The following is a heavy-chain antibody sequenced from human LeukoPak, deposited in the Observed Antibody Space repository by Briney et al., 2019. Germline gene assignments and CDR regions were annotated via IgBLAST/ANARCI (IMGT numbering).Heavy chain of an antibody. CDR2: IYTSGST. CDR3: ARNYGSGSTHTRYFDY. CDR1: GGSISSYY. V-gene: IGHV4-4*07. Sequence: SETLSLTCTVSGGSISSYYWSWIRQPAGKGLEWIGRIYTSGSTNYNPSLKSRVTMSVDTSKNQFSLKLSSVTAADTAVYYCARNYGSGSTHTRYFDYWGQGTLVTVSS. D-gene: IGHD3-10*01. J-gene: IGHJ4*02.